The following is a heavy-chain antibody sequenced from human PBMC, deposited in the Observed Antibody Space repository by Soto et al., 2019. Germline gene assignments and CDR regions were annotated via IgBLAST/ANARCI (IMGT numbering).Heavy chain of an antibody. J-gene: IGHJ6*02. CDR2: IYYSGST. V-gene: IGHV4-30-4*01. CDR3: ARDVLRIAPLLGYYYYYGMDV. D-gene: IGHD1-26*01. CDR1: GGSISSGDYY. Sequence: LSLTCTVSGGSISSGDYYWSWIRQPPGKGLEWIGYIYYSGSTYYNPSLKSRVTISVDTSKNQFSLKLSSVTAADTAVYYCARDVLRIAPLLGYYYYYGMDVWGQGTTVTVSS.